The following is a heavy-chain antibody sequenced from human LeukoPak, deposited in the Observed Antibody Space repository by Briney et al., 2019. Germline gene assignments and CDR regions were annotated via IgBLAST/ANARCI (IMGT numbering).Heavy chain of an antibody. D-gene: IGHD6-6*01. CDR2: IYYSGST. Sequence: PSETLSLTCTVSGGSISSYYWSWIRQPPGKGLEWIGYIYYSGSTNYNPSLKSRVTISVDTPKNQFSLKLSSVTAADTAVYYCARDRIAAHRDWGQGTLVTVSS. CDR1: GGSISSYY. V-gene: IGHV4-59*01. CDR3: ARDRIAAHRD. J-gene: IGHJ4*02.